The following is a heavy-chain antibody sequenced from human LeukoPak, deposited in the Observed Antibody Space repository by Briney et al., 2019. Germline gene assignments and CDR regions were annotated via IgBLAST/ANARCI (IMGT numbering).Heavy chain of an antibody. Sequence: SVKVSCKASGGTFSSYAISWVRQAPGQGLEWMGGIIPIFGTANYAQKFQGRVAITTDESTSTAYMELSSLRSEDTAVYYCARGTVVFPGYSSSWYLPINWGQGTLVTVSS. CDR1: GGTFSSYA. D-gene: IGHD6-13*01. J-gene: IGHJ1*01. CDR2: IIPIFGTA. CDR3: ARGTVVFPGYSSSWYLPIN. V-gene: IGHV1-69*05.